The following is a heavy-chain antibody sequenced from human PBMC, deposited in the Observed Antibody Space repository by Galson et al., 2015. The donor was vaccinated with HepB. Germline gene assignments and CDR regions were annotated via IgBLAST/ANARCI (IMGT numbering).Heavy chain of an antibody. CDR3: AKDRSGYNYGSFDY. CDR2: ISGSGGSI. J-gene: IGHJ4*02. D-gene: IGHD5-18*01. Sequence: SLRLSCAASGFTFSSYAMSWVRQAPGKGLEWVSAISGSGGSIYYADSVKGRVTISRDNSKNTLYLRMNSLRAGDTAVYYCAKDRSGYNYGSFDYWGQGTLVTVSS. CDR1: GFTFSSYA. V-gene: IGHV3-23*01.